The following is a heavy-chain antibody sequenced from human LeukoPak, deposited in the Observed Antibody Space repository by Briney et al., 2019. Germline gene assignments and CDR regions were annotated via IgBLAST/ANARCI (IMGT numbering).Heavy chain of an antibody. Sequence: SETLSLTCTVSGVSLNDYFWSWIRQAPGKGLEWIGYIYYSGSTSYNPSLKSRVIISLDTSKNQFSLNLSTVTTADTAVYYCAREWDYMDVWGKGTTVTISS. CDR2: IYYSGST. J-gene: IGHJ6*03. CDR3: AREWDYMDV. CDR1: GVSLNDYF. V-gene: IGHV4-59*12. D-gene: IGHD1-26*01.